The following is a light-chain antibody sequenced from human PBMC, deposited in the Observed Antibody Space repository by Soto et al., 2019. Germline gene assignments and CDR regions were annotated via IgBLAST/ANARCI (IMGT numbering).Light chain of an antibody. Sequence: EIVLKQSPATLSVSPGERATLSCRASQSVSSNLAWYQQIPGRAPRLLIYGASTRASGIPARFSASGSGTEFTLTISSLQSEDFAVYYCQQFNYWPPITFGQGTRLEIK. J-gene: IGKJ5*01. CDR2: GAS. CDR1: QSVSSN. CDR3: QQFNYWPPIT. V-gene: IGKV3-15*01.